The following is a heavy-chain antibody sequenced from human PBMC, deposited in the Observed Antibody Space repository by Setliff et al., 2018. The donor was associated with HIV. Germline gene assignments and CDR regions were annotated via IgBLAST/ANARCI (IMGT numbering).Heavy chain of an antibody. Sequence: ASVKVSCKASGYTFTGYYMHWVRQAPGQGLEWMGWINPNSGGTDYAQKFQGRVTMTTDTSTSTVYMELRSLRSDDTAVYFCARDERGYSTGSDYWGQGTLVTVSS. J-gene: IGHJ4*02. V-gene: IGHV1-2*02. CDR1: GYTFTGYY. D-gene: IGHD6-19*01. CDR2: INPNSGGT. CDR3: ARDERGYSTGSDY.